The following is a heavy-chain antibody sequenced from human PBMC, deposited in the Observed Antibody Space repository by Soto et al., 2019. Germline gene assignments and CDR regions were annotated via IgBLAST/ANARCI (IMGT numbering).Heavy chain of an antibody. CDR3: ARKTDGSGTHPRAFYFDL. V-gene: IGHV1-2*02. D-gene: IGHD3-10*01. J-gene: IGHJ4*02. CDR1: GYTFTAYY. CDR2: INPNSGGT. Sequence: QVQLVQSGAEVKKPGASVKVSCEASGYTFTAYYIHWVRQAPGQGLEWMGWINPNSGGTNNAQKFQGRVTMTSDTSISTAYMELSSLRYDDTAVYYCARKTDGSGTHPRAFYFDLWGQGTLVTPSS.